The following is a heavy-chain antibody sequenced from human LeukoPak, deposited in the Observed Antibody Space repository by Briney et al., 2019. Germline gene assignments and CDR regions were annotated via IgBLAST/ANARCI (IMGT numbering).Heavy chain of an antibody. CDR1: GGTFSSYA. CDR3: ARGGGDGYNFIDY. Sequence: GSSVKVSCKASGGTFSSYAISWVRQAPGQGLEWMGRIIPILGIAKYAQKFQGRVTITADKSTSTGYMELNSLRSEDTAVYYCARGGGDGYNFIDYWGQGTLVTVSS. CDR2: IIPILGIA. D-gene: IGHD5-24*01. V-gene: IGHV1-69*04. J-gene: IGHJ4*02.